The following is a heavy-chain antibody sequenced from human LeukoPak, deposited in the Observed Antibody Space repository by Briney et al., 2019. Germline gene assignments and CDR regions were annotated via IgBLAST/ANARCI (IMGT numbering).Heavy chain of an antibody. J-gene: IGHJ4*02. Sequence: GGSLRLSCAASGFTFDDYGMSWVRQAPGKGLEWVSSINWSGGSTGYADSVKGRFTIPRDNAKNSLYLQMNSLRAEDTAVYYRAGRYDYVWGSYRHQHFDYWGQGTLVTVSS. D-gene: IGHD3-16*02. CDR3: AGRYDYVWGSYRHQHFDY. V-gene: IGHV3-20*04. CDR1: GFTFDDYG. CDR2: INWSGGST.